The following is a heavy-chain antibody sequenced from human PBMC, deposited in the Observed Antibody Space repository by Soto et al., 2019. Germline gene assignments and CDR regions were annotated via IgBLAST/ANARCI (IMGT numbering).Heavy chain of an antibody. V-gene: IGHV4-61*01. J-gene: IGHJ6*02. CDR3: ARGGDSSGYLLYYYYGMDV. CDR1: GGSVSSGSYY. CDR2: IYYSGST. Sequence: PSETLSLTCTVSGGSVSSGSYYWSWIRQPPGKGLEWIGYIYYSGSTNYNPSPKSRVTISVDTSKNQFSLKLGSVTAADTAVYYCARGGDSSGYLLYYYYGMDVWGQGTTVTVSS. D-gene: IGHD3-22*01.